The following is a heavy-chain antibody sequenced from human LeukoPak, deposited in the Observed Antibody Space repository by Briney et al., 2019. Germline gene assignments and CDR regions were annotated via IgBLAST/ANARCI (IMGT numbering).Heavy chain of an antibody. V-gene: IGHV4-39*07. J-gene: IGHJ4*02. Sequence: SETLSLTCTVSGGPISSSSYYWGWIRQPPGKGLEWIGSVYYSGSTYYNPSLKSRVTISVDTSKNQFSLKLSSVTAADTAVYYCARAALRTPLTYFDYWGQGTLVTVSS. CDR1: GGPISSSSYY. CDR3: ARAALRTPLTYFDY. CDR2: VYYSGST. D-gene: IGHD5-12*01.